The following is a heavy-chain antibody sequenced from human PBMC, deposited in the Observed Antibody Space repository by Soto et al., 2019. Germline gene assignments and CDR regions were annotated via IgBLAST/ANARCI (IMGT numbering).Heavy chain of an antibody. CDR1: GFTFSSHW. CDR3: ARFLDI. J-gene: IGHJ3*02. CDR2: IKPDGSEK. V-gene: IGHV3-7*01. Sequence: GGSLRLSCAASGFTFSSHWMTWVRQAPGKGLEWVANIKPDGSEKYYVDSVKGRFTISRDNAKNSVYLQMNSLRAEDTALYYCARFLDIWGQGTMVTVSS.